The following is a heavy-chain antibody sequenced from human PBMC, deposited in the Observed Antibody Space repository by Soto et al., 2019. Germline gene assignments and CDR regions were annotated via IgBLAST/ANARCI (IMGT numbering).Heavy chain of an antibody. CDR1: GYTFTSYC. J-gene: IGHJ6*02. CDR3: ARYYYDSSGYYYYGMDV. V-gene: IGHV1-18*01. Sequence: GASVKVSCKASGYTFTSYCISWVRQAPGQGLEWMGWISAYNGNTNYAQKLQGRVTMTTDTSTSTAYMELRSLRSDDTAVYYCARYYYDSSGYYYYGMDVWGQGTTVTVSS. D-gene: IGHD3-22*01. CDR2: ISAYNGNT.